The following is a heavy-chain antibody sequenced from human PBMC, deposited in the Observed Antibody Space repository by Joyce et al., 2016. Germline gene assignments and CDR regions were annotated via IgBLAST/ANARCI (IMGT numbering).Heavy chain of an antibody. Sequence: EVQLLESGGGLVQPAGSLRLSCAASGFTFSSYAMSWVRQAPGKGLEWVSVMSGSGGSIYDADSVKGRFTFSRDNSKNTLYLQMNSLRAEDTAVYYCAKVAEGSAVYFYYMDVWGKGTTVTVSS. V-gene: IGHV3-23*01. CDR3: AKVAEGSAVYFYYMDV. CDR1: GFTFSSYA. J-gene: IGHJ6*03. CDR2: MSGSGGSI. D-gene: IGHD6-6*01.